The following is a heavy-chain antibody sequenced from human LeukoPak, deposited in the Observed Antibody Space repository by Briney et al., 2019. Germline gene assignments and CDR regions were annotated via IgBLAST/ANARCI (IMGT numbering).Heavy chain of an antibody. CDR3: ARATDCSGGSCYRDY. Sequence: SVKVSCKASGGTFTSYAISWVRQAPGQGLEWMGRIIPIFGIANYAQKFQGRVTITADKSTSTAYMELSSLRSEDTAVYYCARATDCSGGSCYRDYWGQGTLVTVSS. D-gene: IGHD2-15*01. CDR2: IIPIFGIA. CDR1: GGTFTSYA. V-gene: IGHV1-69*17. J-gene: IGHJ4*02.